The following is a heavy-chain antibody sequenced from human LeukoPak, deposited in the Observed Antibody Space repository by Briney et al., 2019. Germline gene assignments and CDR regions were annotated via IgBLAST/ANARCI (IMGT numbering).Heavy chain of an antibody. J-gene: IGHJ3*02. D-gene: IGHD6-13*01. CDR1: GYTFTGYY. Sequence: ASVKVSCKASGYTFTGYYMHWVQQAPGQGLEWMGWINPNSGGTNYAQKFQGRVTMTRDTSISTAYMELSRLRSDDTAVYYCAREARNVIGIAAAGSDAFDIWGQGTMVTVSS. CDR3: AREARNVIGIAAAGSDAFDI. V-gene: IGHV1-2*02. CDR2: INPNSGGT.